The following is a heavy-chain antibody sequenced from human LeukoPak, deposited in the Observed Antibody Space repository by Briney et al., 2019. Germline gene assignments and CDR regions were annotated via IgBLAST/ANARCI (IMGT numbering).Heavy chain of an antibody. D-gene: IGHD7-27*01. CDR3: AKAPLGNKIFDY. CDR1: GFTFDDYA. J-gene: IGHJ4*02. V-gene: IGHV3-9*01. Sequence: GGSLRLSCAASGFTFDDYAMHWVRQAPGKGLEWVSGISWNSGSIGYADSVKGRFTISRDNAKNSLYLQMNSLRAEDTALYYCAKAPLGNKIFDYWGQGTLVTVSS. CDR2: ISWNSGSI.